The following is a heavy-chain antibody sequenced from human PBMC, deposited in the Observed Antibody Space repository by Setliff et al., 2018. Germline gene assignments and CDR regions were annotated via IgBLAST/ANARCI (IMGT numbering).Heavy chain of an antibody. V-gene: IGHV4-59*10. D-gene: IGHD3-3*01. J-gene: IGHJ5*02. CDR2: FHTGGST. Sequence: SETLSLTCAVYGGSFSGYYWSWIRQPAGKGLEWIGHFHTGGSTNYNRSLRSRVSISVDTSKNQFSLKLSSVTAADTATYYCARAGPTVTFFRVLVISWWDPWGQGSLVTSPQ. CDR3: ARAGPTVTFFRVLVISWWDP. CDR1: GGSFSGYY.